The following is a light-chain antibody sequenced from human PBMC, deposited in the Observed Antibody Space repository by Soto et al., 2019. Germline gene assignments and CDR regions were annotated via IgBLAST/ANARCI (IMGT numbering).Light chain of an antibody. J-gene: IGLJ1*01. CDR1: GSNIGSNY. Sequence: QSVLTQPPSASGTPGQRVTISCSGSGSNIGSNYVYWYQQLPGTAPKLLIYSNNQRPSGVPDRFSGSKSGTSASLAISGPRSDDEADYYCAAWDDSLSGYVFGTGTKVTVL. V-gene: IGLV1-47*02. CDR2: SNN. CDR3: AAWDDSLSGYV.